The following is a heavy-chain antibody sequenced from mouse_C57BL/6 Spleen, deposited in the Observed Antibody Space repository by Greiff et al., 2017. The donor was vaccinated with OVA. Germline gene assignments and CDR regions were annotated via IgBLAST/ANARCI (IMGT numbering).Heavy chain of an antibody. V-gene: IGHV1-82*01. J-gene: IGHJ4*01. CDR3: ARGSKPGGDY. D-gene: IGHD2-5*01. CDR2: IYPGDGDT. CDR1: GYAFSSSW. Sequence: VQLQQSGPELVKPGASVKISCKASGYAFSSSWMNWVKQRPGKGLEWIGRIYPGDGDTNYNGKFKGKATLTADKSSSTAYMQLSSLTSEDSAVYYCARGSKPGGDYWGQGTSVTVSS.